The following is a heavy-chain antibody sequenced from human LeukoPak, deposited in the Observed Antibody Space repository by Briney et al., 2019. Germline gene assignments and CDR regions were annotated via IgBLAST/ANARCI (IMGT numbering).Heavy chain of an antibody. J-gene: IGHJ4*02. V-gene: IGHV4-34*01. Sequence: SETLSLTCAVYGGSFSGYYWGWIRQPPGKGLEWIGEINHSGSTNYNPSLKSRVTISVDTSKNQFSLKLSSVTAADTAVYYCARRLRIQRPHFDYWGQGTLVTVSS. CDR1: GGSFSGYY. CDR3: ARRLRIQRPHFDY. D-gene: IGHD5-18*01. CDR2: INHSGST.